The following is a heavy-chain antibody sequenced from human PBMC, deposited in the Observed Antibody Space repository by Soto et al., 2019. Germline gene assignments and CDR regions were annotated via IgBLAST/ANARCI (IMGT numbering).Heavy chain of an antibody. Sequence: QLVQSGAEVKKPGSSVRVSCRASGGTFSTHDINWVRQAPGQGLEWIGAITPTFQKANYAKKFQARVTITAHRSTSIAYMEMNSLRSEDSALYYCSMEFRVRGVSVDYWGQGSLVTVSS. CDR1: GGTFSTHD. CDR2: ITPTFQKA. D-gene: IGHD3-10*01. CDR3: SMEFRVRGVSVDY. V-gene: IGHV1-69*06. J-gene: IGHJ4*02.